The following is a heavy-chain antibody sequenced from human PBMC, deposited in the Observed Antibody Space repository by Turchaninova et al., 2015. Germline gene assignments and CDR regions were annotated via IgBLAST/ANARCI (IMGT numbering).Heavy chain of an antibody. V-gene: IGHV3-33*01. CDR2: IGCDGSDK. CDR1: GFTLSSHG. J-gene: IGHJ4*02. CDR3: ARGGGGHLDY. Sequence: QVQVVESGGGVVQPGSSLRLSCAASGFTLSSHGIHWVRQTPGKGRGWVESIGCDGSDKHYADSGNGRFTISRDNYKNTLSLQMNSLRADDEALYYCARGGGGHLDYWGQGTLVTVSS. D-gene: IGHD3-16*01.